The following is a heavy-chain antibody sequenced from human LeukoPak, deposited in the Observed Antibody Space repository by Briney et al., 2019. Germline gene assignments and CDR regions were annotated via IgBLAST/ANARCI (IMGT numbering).Heavy chain of an antibody. J-gene: IGHJ4*02. CDR2: IYYSGST. Sequence: PSETLSLTFTVSGGSISSGGYYWSWIRQPPGKGLEWIGYIYYSGSTYYNPSLKSRVTISVDTSKNQFSLKLSSVTAADTAVYYCAREQGGSLAYWGQGTLVTVSS. V-gene: IGHV4-31*03. CDR3: AREQGGSLAY. D-gene: IGHD5-12*01. CDR1: GGSISSGGYY.